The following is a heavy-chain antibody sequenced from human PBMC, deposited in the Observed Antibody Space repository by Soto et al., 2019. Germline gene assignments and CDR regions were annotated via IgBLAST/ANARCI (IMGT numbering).Heavy chain of an antibody. V-gene: IGHV4-31*03. J-gene: IGHJ6*03. Sequence: QVQLQESGPGLLKPSQTLALPCTVSGGSISSGGYYWSWIRQHPGKGLEWIGYIYYSGSTYYNPSLKCRVTISGDKSKNQFSLTLSPVTAADTALYYGGREGIAAAGRYYYYYMDVWGKGTTVTVSS. CDR1: GGSISSGGYY. D-gene: IGHD6-13*01. CDR2: IYYSGST. CDR3: GREGIAAAGRYYYYYMDV.